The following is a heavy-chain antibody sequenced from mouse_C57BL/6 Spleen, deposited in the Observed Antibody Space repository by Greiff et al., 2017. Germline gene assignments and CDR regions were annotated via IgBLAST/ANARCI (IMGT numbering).Heavy chain of an antibody. CDR3: ASLYDYDEEWFAY. CDR1: GYTFTSYW. D-gene: IGHD2-4*01. V-gene: IGHV1-72*01. CDR2: IDPNSGGT. J-gene: IGHJ3*01. Sequence: QVQLQQPGAELVKPGASVKLSCKASGYTFTSYWMHWVKQRPGRGLEWIGRIDPNSGGTKYNEKFKSKATLTVDKPSSTADMQLSSLTSEDSAFYYWASLYDYDEEWFAYWGQGTLVTVSA.